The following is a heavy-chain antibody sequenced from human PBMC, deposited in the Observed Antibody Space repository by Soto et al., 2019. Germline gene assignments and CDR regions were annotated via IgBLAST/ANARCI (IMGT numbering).Heavy chain of an antibody. J-gene: IGHJ4*02. CDR1: RFTFNNYA. V-gene: IGHV3-23*01. CDR3: AKESQGSRKYSGYFDY. D-gene: IGHD1-26*01. Sequence: EVQLLESGGGLVQPGGSLRLSCAASRFTFNNYAMSWVRQAPGKGLEWVSAISGSGGSTYYADSVKGRFTISRDNSKNTLYLPMNSLRAEDTAVYYCAKESQGSRKYSGYFDYWGQGTLVTVSS. CDR2: ISGSGGST.